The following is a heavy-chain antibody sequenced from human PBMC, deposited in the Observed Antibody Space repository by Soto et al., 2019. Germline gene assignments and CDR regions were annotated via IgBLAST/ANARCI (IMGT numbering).Heavy chain of an antibody. CDR3: ARDNGAARPSSICKEDYFSYYGIII. D-gene: IGHD6-6*01. Sequence: QVQLVQSGAEVKKPGSSVKVSCKASGGTFSRYAISWVRQAPGQGLEWMGGIIPMFGTANYAQKFQGRVTITADEPTSTAYMELNSLKSGDTGVYYCARDNGAARPSSICKEDYFSYYGIIIWGQATTVTVSS. V-gene: IGHV1-69*01. J-gene: IGHJ6*02. CDR2: IIPMFGTA. CDR1: GGTFSRYA.